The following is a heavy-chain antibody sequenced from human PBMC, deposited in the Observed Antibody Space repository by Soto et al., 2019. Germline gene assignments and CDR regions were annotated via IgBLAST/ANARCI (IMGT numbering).Heavy chain of an antibody. CDR2: IYYSGST. D-gene: IGHD5-18*01. J-gene: IGHJ4*02. CDR1: GVSISSSSYY. Sequence: SETLSLTCTVSGVSISSSSYYWGWIRKPPGKGLEWIGSIYYSGSTYYNPALKSQVTISVDTSNNQYSLKLSSVTAEDTGVYYCARREYSYGHFDYWGQGTMVTVSS. V-gene: IGHV4-39*01. CDR3: ARREYSYGHFDY.